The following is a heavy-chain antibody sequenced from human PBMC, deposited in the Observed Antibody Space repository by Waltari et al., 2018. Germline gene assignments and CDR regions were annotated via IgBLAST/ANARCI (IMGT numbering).Heavy chain of an antibody. CDR3: ATEERGVGVDY. V-gene: IGHV1-69-2*01. CDR2: VDPVDGET. Sequence: EVQLVQSGAEVKKPGATVTIPCKASVYPFPDSYMHWVQQAPGKGLGWMGRVDPVDGETIYAEKFQGRVTITADTSTDTAYMELSSLRSEDTAVYYCATEERGVGVDYWGQGTLVTVSS. CDR1: VYPFPDSY. D-gene: IGHD1-26*01. J-gene: IGHJ4*02.